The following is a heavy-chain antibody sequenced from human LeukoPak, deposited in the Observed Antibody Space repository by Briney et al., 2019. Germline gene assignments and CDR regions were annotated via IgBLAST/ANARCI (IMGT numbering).Heavy chain of an antibody. CDR3: ARAGIPGYCTNVTCSNWLDP. CDR1: GYSISSGYY. CDR2: VYYSGST. J-gene: IGHJ5*02. D-gene: IGHD2-8*01. V-gene: IGHV4-38-2*02. Sequence: SETLSLTCTVSGYSISSGYYWGWIRQPPGKGLEWIGSVYYSGSTYYNPSLKSRVTISVDTSKNQFSLKLSSVTAADTAVYYCARAGIPGYCTNVTCSNWLDPWGQGTLVTVSS.